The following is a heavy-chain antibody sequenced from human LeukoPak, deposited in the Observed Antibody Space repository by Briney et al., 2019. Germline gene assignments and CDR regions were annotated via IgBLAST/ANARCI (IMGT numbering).Heavy chain of an antibody. J-gene: IGHJ6*02. V-gene: IGHV4-59*01. Sequence: SETLSLTCTVSGGSISSYYWSWIRQPPGKGLEWIGYIYYSGSTNYNPSLKSRVTISVDTSKNQFSLKLSSVTATDTAVYYCARGGAPPTNIVVVVAAWVGMDVWGQGTTPTVSS. CDR2: IYYSGST. CDR1: GGSISSYY. D-gene: IGHD2-15*01. CDR3: ARGGAPPTNIVVVVAAWVGMDV.